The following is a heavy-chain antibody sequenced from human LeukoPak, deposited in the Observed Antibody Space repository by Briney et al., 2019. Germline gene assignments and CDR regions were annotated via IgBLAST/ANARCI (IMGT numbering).Heavy chain of an antibody. CDR1: GFTFTTYW. CDR2: INQDGTEK. V-gene: IGHV3-7*01. J-gene: IGHJ4*02. Sequence: GGSLRLSCAASGFTFTTYWMSWVRQFPGRGLEWVANINQDGTEKYYVDSVKGRFTISRDNAKNSLYLQMNSLRVEDTAIYYCVKVAKYYYGSETYYFFEHWGQGTPVTASS. CDR3: VKVAKYYYGSETYYFFEH. D-gene: IGHD3-10*01.